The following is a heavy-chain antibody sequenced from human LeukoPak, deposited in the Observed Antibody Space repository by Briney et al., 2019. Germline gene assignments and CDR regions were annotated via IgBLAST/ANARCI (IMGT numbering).Heavy chain of an antibody. J-gene: IGHJ4*02. CDR3: ARDNYGWFGELLYHFDY. CDR1: GYTFTGYY. CDR2: ISAYNGNT. V-gene: IGHV1-18*04. D-gene: IGHD3-10*01. Sequence: GASVKVSCKASGYTFTGYYMHWVRQAPGQGLEWMGWISAYNGNTNYAQKLQGRVTMTTDTSTSTAYMELRSLRSDDTAVYYCARDNYGWFGELLYHFDYWGQGTLVTVSS.